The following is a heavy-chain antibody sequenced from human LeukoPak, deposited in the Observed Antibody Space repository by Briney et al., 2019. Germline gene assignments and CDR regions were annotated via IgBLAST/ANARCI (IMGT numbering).Heavy chain of an antibody. CDR3: AKDSGGGYYDSSGYYRQVGYFDY. Sequence: GGSLRLSCAASGFTFSDYEMNWVRQAPGKGLEWILHISTSGSIIHYADSVKGRFTISRDNAKNSLYLQMNSLRAEDMALYYCAKDSGGGYYDSSGYYRQVGYFDYWGQGTLVTVSS. D-gene: IGHD3-22*01. CDR1: GFTFSDYE. CDR2: ISTSGSII. J-gene: IGHJ4*02. V-gene: IGHV3-48*03.